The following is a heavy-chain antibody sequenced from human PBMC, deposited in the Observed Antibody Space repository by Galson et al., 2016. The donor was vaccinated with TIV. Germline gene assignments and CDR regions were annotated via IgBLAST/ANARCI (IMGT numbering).Heavy chain of an antibody. CDR2: ISDGGKT. D-gene: IGHD2-15*01. J-gene: IGHJ6*02. Sequence: SLRLSCAASGLSVKINYMTWVRQAPGKGLEWVSLISDGGKTYYPDSVKGRFTISRENSKNTLYLQMNSLRVEDTAVYYCARDRVVDATYYYYYYGMDVWGQGTAVTVSS. CDR3: ARDRVVDATYYYYYYGMDV. V-gene: IGHV3-66*02. CDR1: GLSVKINY.